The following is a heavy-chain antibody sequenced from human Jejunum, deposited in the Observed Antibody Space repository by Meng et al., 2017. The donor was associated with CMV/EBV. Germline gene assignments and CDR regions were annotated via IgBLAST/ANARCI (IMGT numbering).Heavy chain of an antibody. CDR1: GGSINNYY. J-gene: IGHJ4*02. D-gene: IGHD1-26*01. Sequence: QVQLKESGPGLVKPSETLSLTRTVSGGSINNYYWGWIRQSAGKGLEWIGRFYSSDTYNYHPSLNSRVTMSLDTSKKQFSLILSSVTAADTARYYCARGPGASTREGFDHWGLGTLVTVSS. V-gene: IGHV4-4*07. CDR3: ARGPGASTREGFDH. CDR2: FYSSDTY.